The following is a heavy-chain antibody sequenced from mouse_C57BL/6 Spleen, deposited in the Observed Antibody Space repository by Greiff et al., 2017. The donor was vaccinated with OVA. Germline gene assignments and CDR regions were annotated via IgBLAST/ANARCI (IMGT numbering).Heavy chain of an antibody. CDR1: GFTFSNYW. CDR3: TEEAYSNYYWYFDV. D-gene: IGHD2-5*01. V-gene: IGHV6-3*01. CDR2: IRLKSDNYAT. Sequence: EVKLMESGGGLVQPGGSMKLSCVASGFTFSNYWMNWVRQSPEKGLEWVAQIRLKSDNYATHYAESVKGRFTISRDDSKSSVYLQMNNLRAEDTGIYYCTEEAYSNYYWYFDVWGTGTTVTVSS. J-gene: IGHJ1*03.